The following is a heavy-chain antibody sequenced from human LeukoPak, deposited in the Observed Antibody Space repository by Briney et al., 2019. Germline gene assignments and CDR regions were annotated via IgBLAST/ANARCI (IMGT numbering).Heavy chain of an antibody. CDR2: INQDGREE. V-gene: IGHV3-7*01. CDR1: GFSFSGYW. Sequence: PGGSLRLSCVGSGFSFSGYWLDWVRQAPGEGLEWVANINQDGREENYVGSVKGRFTISRDNAKNSLYLQMNNLRVEDTAVYYCARGDFAMRYWGQGTLVTVSS. J-gene: IGHJ1*01. D-gene: IGHD3-3*01. CDR3: ARGDFAMRY.